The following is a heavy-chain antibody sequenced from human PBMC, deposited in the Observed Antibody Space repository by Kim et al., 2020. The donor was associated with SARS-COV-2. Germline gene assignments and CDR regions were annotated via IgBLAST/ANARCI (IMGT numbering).Heavy chain of an antibody. CDR1: GFTFSSYD. CDR3: ARGGRGGSAIFGVVIIDPYGMDV. Sequence: GGSLRLSCAASGFTFSSYDMHWVRQATGKGLEWVSAIATAGDTYYPGSVKGRFTISRENAKNSLYVQMNSLRAGDTAVYYCARGGRGGSAIFGVVIIDPYGMDVWGQGTTVTVSS. J-gene: IGHJ6*02. D-gene: IGHD3-3*01. V-gene: IGHV3-13*04. CDR2: IATAGDT.